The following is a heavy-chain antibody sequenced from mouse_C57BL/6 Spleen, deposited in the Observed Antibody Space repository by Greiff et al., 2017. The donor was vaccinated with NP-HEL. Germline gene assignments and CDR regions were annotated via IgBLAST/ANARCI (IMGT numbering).Heavy chain of an antibody. V-gene: IGHV1-54*01. J-gene: IGHJ3*01. CDR1: GYAFTNYL. CDR2: INPGSGGT. D-gene: IGHD2-5*01. Sequence: VQLQQSGAELVRPGTSVKVSCKASGYAFTNYLIEWVKQRPRQGLEWIGVINPGSGGTNYNEKFKGKATLTADKSSSTAYMQLSSLTSVDSAVYFCARSYYSNEAWFAYWGQGTLVTVSA. CDR3: ARSYYSNEAWFAY.